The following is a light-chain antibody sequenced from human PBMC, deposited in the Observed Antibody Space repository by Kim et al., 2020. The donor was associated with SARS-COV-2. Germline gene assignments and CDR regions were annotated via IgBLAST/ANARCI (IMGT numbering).Light chain of an antibody. V-gene: IGKV1-9*01. CDR1: QGISSY. CDR2: AAS. J-gene: IGKJ1*01. Sequence: IQLTQSLSSLSASVGDRVTITCRASQGISSYLAWYQQKSGKAPKLLMYAASTLQSGVPSRFSGSGSGTDFTLTISNLQPEDWATYYCQQLYSYPRTFGQGTKVDIK. CDR3: QQLYSYPRT.